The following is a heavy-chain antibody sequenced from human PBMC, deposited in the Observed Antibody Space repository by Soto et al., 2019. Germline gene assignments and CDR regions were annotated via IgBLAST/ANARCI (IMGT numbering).Heavy chain of an antibody. J-gene: IGHJ6*02. CDR1: GGSISSYY. CDR2: IYYSGST. D-gene: IGHD3-10*01. CDR3: ARMGTAGYGSGSYYNPYYYYGMDV. Sequence: SATLSLTCTVSGGSISSYYWSWIRQPPGKGLEWIGYIYYSGSTNYNPSLKSRVTISVDTSKNQFSLKLSSVTAADTAVYYCARMGTAGYGSGSYYNPYYYYGMDVWGQGTTVTAP. V-gene: IGHV4-59*01.